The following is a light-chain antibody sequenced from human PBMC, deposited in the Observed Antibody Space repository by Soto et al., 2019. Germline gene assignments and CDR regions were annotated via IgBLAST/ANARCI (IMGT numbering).Light chain of an antibody. CDR2: GAS. V-gene: IGKV3D-7*01. CDR3: HQDYDLPLT. CDR1: QSISNTY. Sequence: EIVMTQSPGTLSLSPGGRATLSCRASQSISNTYVSWYQQKPGQAPRLLIYGASTRATGIPARFSGSGSGTDFTPSISTLQPEDFAVYYCHQDYDLPLTFGGGTRVEIK. J-gene: IGKJ4*01.